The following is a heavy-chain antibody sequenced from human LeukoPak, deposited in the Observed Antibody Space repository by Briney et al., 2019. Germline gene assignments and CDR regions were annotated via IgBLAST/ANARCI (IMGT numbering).Heavy chain of an antibody. Sequence: GGSLRLSCAASGFTFDDYAMHWVRQAPGKGLEWVSLISWDGGSTYYADSVKGRFTISRDNAKNSLYLQMNSLRAEDTAVYYCARALRYNWNDLVAFDIWGQGTMVTVSS. D-gene: IGHD1-1*01. J-gene: IGHJ3*02. CDR2: ISWDGGST. CDR3: ARALRYNWNDLVAFDI. V-gene: IGHV3-43D*04. CDR1: GFTFDDYA.